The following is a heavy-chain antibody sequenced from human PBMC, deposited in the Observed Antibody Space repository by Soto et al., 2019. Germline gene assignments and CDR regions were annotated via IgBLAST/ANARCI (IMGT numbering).Heavy chain of an antibody. CDR3: AKTQTFNGYYGGFDA. J-gene: IGHJ4*02. CDR2: VSGGGAST. V-gene: IGHV3-23*01. CDR1: GFSFAGYA. Sequence: EVQLWESGGSFVQPGGSLRLSCAATGFSFAGYALTWVRQAPGKGLEWLSAVSGGGASTYYADSVRGRFSISRDVSGNMIYLQLNRLTAGDTATYYCAKTQTFNGYYGGFDAWGQGTRVTVSS. D-gene: IGHD3-3*01.